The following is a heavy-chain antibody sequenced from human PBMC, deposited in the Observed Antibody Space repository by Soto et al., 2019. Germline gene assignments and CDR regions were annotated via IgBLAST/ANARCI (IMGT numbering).Heavy chain of an antibody. D-gene: IGHD3-22*01. V-gene: IGHV4-30-2*01. CDR2: IYHSGST. J-gene: IGHJ4*02. CDR1: GGSISSGGYS. CDR3: ARGGDYYDSSGYYYDY. Sequence: SETLSLTCAVSGGSISSGGYSWSWIRQPPGKGLEWIGYIYHSGSTYYNPSLKSRVTVSVDRSKNQFSLKLSSVTAADTAVYYCARGGDYYDSSGYYYDYWGQGALVTVS.